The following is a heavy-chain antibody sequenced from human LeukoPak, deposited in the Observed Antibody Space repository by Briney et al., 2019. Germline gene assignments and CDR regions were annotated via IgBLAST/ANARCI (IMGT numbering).Heavy chain of an antibody. J-gene: IGHJ4*02. D-gene: IGHD6-19*01. V-gene: IGHV3-21*01. CDR3: TRVLYSSGWYGDHY. CDR1: AFSLNAYN. Sequence: PGGSLRLSCAASAFSLNAYNMNWVRQAPGKGLEWVSSISYTGTYIYYADSVKGRFTISRDNAQNSLYLQMNSLRAEDTAVYYCTRVLYSSGWYGDHYWGQGTLVTVSS. CDR2: ISYTGTYI.